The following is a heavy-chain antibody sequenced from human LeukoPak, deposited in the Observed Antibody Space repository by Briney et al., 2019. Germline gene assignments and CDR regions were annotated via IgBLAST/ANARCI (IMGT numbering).Heavy chain of an antibody. J-gene: IGHJ6*03. V-gene: IGHV4-38-2*01. CDR1: GYSISSGYY. CDR3: ARLDYGGKVLNYYMDV. Sequence: SETLSLTCAVSGYSISSGYYWGWIRQPPGKGLGWIGSIYHRGSTFYNPSLKSRVTISVDMSKNQFSLKLSSVTAADTAVYFCARLDYGGKVLNYYMDVWGSGTTVTVSS. D-gene: IGHD4-23*01. CDR2: IYHRGST.